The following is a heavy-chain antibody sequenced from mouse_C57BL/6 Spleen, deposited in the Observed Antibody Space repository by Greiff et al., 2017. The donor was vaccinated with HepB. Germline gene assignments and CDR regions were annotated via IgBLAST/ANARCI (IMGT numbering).Heavy chain of an antibody. J-gene: IGHJ3*01. CDR1: GYTFTSYW. Sequence: VQLQQPGAELVKPGASVKLSCKASGYTFTSYWMHWVKQRPGQGLEWIGMIHPNSGSTNYNEKFKSKATLTVDKSSSTAYMQLSSLTSEDSAVYYCARSTTTGYGFAYWGQGTLVTVSA. D-gene: IGHD1-1*01. V-gene: IGHV1-64*01. CDR2: IHPNSGST. CDR3: ARSTTTGYGFAY.